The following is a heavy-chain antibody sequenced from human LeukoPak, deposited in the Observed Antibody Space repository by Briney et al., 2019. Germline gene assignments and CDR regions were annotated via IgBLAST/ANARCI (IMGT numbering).Heavy chain of an antibody. D-gene: IGHD3-22*01. CDR1: GGSISSSSYY. J-gene: IGHJ4*02. V-gene: IGHV4-39*01. Sequence: SETLSLACTVSGGSISSSSYYWGWIRQPPGKGLEWIGSIYYSGSTYYTPSLKSRVTISVDTSKNQFSLKLSSVTAADTAVYYCARTIGVTYYYDSSGYYVDYWGQGTLVTVSS. CDR3: ARTIGVTYYYDSSGYYVDY. CDR2: IYYSGST.